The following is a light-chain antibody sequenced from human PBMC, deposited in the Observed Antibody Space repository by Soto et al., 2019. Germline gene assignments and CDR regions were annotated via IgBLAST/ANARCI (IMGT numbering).Light chain of an antibody. Sequence: QSALTQPASVSGSXGXXXXXXXTGTXXDVGGYSYVSWYQQHPGKAPKLMIYEVSNRPSGVSNRFSGSKSGNTASLTISGLQPEDEADYYCSSYTSSSTLVFGGGTKLTVL. CDR2: EVS. J-gene: IGLJ2*01. V-gene: IGLV2-14*01. CDR3: SSYTSSSTLV. CDR1: XXDVGGYSY.